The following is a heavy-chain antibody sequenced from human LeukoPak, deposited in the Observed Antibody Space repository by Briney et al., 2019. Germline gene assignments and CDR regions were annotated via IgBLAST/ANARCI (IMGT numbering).Heavy chain of an antibody. CDR3: ARGWSGYYTGYYGMDV. D-gene: IGHD3-3*01. CDR2: ISSSGSTI. CDR1: GFTVSNYY. J-gene: IGHJ6*02. Sequence: PGGSLRLSCAASGFTVSNYYMSWIRQAPGKGLEWVSYISSSGSTIYYADSVKGRFTISRDNAKNSLYLQMNSLRAEDTAVYYCARGWSGYYTGYYGMDVWGQGTTVTVSS. V-gene: IGHV3-11*01.